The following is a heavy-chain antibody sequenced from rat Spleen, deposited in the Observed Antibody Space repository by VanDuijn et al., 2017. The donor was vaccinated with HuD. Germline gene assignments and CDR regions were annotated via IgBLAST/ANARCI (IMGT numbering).Heavy chain of an antibody. V-gene: IGHV5-29*01. CDR1: GFTLSDYY. Sequence: EVQLVESGGGLVQPGRSLKLSCAASGFTLSDYYMAWVRQAPTKGLEWVATINYDGSSTYYRDPEKGRFTISRDNAKSTLYLQMDSLRSEDTATYYCTRLYYSNWFAYWGQGTLVTVSS. D-gene: IGHD1-1*01. CDR3: TRLYYSNWFAY. J-gene: IGHJ3*01. CDR2: INYDGSST.